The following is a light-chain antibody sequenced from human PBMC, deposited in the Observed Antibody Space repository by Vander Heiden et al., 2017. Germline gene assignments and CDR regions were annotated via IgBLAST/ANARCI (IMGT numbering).Light chain of an antibody. CDR2: LGS. J-gene: IGKJ1*01. Sequence: IVMNQSQLYLPVTPGESASISCRSSQSLRHSNGKNYLDWYLQKPGQSPQLLIYLGSDRASGVPDRFSGSGSCTDFTLKISSVEAEDVGVYYCMQALQTPWTFGQGTKVQIK. V-gene: IGKV2-28*01. CDR3: MQALQTPWT. CDR1: QSLRHSNGKNY.